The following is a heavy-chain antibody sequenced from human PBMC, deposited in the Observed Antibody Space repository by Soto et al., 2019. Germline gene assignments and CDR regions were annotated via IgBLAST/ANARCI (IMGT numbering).Heavy chain of an antibody. CDR1: GFTFSSYG. CDR2: ISYDGSNE. J-gene: IGHJ6*02. Sequence: GGSLRLSCAVSGFTFSSYGMHWVRQAPGKGLEWVAHISYDGSNEHYVDYVKGRFTISRDNSKNTVYLEMNSLRDEDTAVYYCAKRRGDHSNYSWGIDVWGQGTTVTVSS. CDR3: AKRRGDHSNYSWGIDV. D-gene: IGHD4-4*01. V-gene: IGHV3-30*18.